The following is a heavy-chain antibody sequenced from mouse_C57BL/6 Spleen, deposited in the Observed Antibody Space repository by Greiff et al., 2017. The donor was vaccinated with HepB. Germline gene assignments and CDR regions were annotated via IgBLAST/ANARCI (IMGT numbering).Heavy chain of an antibody. CDR2: ISYDGSN. CDR3: ASYYDYPYYAMDY. Sequence: EVKLVESGPGLVKPSQSLSLTCSVTGYSITSGYYWNWIRQFPGNKLEWMGYISYDGSNNYNPSLKNRISITRDTSKNQFFLKLNSVTTEDTATYYCASYYDYPYYAMDYWGQGTSVTVSS. V-gene: IGHV3-6*01. CDR1: GYSITSGYY. D-gene: IGHD2-4*01. J-gene: IGHJ4*01.